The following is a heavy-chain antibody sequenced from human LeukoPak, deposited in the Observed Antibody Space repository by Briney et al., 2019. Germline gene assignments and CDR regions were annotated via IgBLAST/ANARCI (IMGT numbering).Heavy chain of an antibody. J-gene: IGHJ4*02. V-gene: IGHV1-24*01. Sequence: ASVKVSCKVSGYTLTELSMHWVRQAPGKGLEWMGGFDPEDGETIYAQKFQGRVTMTKDTSTDTAYMELSSLRSEDTAVYYCASLVAVAALDYWGQGTLVTVSS. D-gene: IGHD2-15*01. CDR1: GYTLTELS. CDR2: FDPEDGET. CDR3: ASLVAVAALDY.